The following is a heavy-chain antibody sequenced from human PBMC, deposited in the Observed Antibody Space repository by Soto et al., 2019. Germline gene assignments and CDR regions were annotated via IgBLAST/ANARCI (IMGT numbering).Heavy chain of an antibody. D-gene: IGHD3-22*01. V-gene: IGHV4-59*01. CDR3: ARVGYYYDSSGYRALDAFDI. CDR2: IYYSGST. CDR1: GGSISSYY. Sequence: PSETLSLTCTVSGGSISSYYWSWIRQPPGKGLEWIGYIYYSGSTNYNPSLKSRVTISVDTSKNQFSLKLSSVTAADTAVYYCARVGYYYDSSGYRALDAFDIWGQGTMVTFSS. J-gene: IGHJ3*02.